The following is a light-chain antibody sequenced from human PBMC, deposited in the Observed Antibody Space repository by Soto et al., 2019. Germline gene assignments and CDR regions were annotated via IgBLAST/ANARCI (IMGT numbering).Light chain of an antibody. CDR3: QTWGSGIVV. Sequence: QPVLTQSPSASASLGASVKLTCTLSSGHSNYAIAWHQQQSEKGPRYLMKLNSDGSHSKGDGIPDRFSGSSSGAERYLTISGLQYEDEADYYCQTWGSGIVVFGGGTKLTVL. CDR2: LNSDGSH. V-gene: IGLV4-69*01. J-gene: IGLJ2*01. CDR1: SGHSNYA.